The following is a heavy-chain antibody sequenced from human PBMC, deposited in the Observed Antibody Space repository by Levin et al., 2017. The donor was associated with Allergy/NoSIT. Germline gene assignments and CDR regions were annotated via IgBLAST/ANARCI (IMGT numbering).Heavy chain of an antibody. J-gene: IGHJ4*02. V-gene: IGHV3-11*01. CDR3: ARDLGVFGGVIVDQTYYFDY. Sequence: GESLKISCAASGFTFSDYYMSWIRQAPGKGLEWVSYISSSGSTIYYADSVKGRFTISRDNAKNSLYLQMNSLRAEDTAVYYCARDLGVFGGVIVDQTYYFDYWGQGTLVTVSS. CDR1: GFTFSDYY. CDR2: ISSSGSTI. D-gene: IGHD3-16*02.